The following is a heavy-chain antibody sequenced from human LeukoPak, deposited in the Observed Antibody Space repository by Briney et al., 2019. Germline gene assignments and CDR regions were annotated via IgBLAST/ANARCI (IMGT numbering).Heavy chain of an antibody. V-gene: IGHV1-46*01. Sequence: ASVKVSCKASGYTFTSYYMHWVRQAPGQGLEWMGIINPSGGSTSYAQKFQGRVTMTRDTSISTAYMELSRLRSDDTAVYYCARDKGTYYYDSSGLNAFDIWGQGTMVTVSS. CDR2: INPSGGST. CDR1: GYTFTSYY. CDR3: ARDKGTYYYDSSGLNAFDI. D-gene: IGHD3-22*01. J-gene: IGHJ3*02.